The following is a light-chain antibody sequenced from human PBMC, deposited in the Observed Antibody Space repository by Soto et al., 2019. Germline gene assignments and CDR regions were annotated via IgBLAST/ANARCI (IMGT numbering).Light chain of an antibody. J-gene: IGKJ4*01. CDR2: AAS. Sequence: DIQMTQSPSSLSASVGDRVTITCRASQSISNYLNWYQQKPGKAPKLLIYAASSLQTVAQSRFSGSGSGTDFTLTISTLQPEEFATYFCQQSYSTPLTFGGGTKVDIK. CDR3: QQSYSTPLT. CDR1: QSISNY. V-gene: IGKV1-39*01.